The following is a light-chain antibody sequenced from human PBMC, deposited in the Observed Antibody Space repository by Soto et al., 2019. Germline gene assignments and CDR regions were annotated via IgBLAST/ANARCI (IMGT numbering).Light chain of an antibody. Sequence: DLQMTQSPSSLSASVGDRVTITCRASQSITSITSFLNWYQQKPGKAPKLLIYAASTLQSGVPSRFSGSGSGTDFTLTISGLQPEDFATYYCQQSYSPLFTFGPGTKVDIK. CDR3: QQSYSPLFT. J-gene: IGKJ3*01. CDR1: QSITSITSF. CDR2: AAS. V-gene: IGKV1-39*01.